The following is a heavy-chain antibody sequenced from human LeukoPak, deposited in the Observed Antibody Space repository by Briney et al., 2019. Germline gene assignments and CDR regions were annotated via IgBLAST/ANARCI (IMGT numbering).Heavy chain of an antibody. J-gene: IGHJ5*02. V-gene: IGHV4-59*08. Sequence: SETLSLTCTVSGGSISSYYWSWIRQPPGKGLEWIGYIYYSGSTNYNPSLKSRVTISVDTSKNQFSLKLSSVTAADTAVYYCARHTAAASWFDPWGQGTLVTVSP. D-gene: IGHD6-13*01. CDR1: GGSISSYY. CDR3: ARHTAAASWFDP. CDR2: IYYSGST.